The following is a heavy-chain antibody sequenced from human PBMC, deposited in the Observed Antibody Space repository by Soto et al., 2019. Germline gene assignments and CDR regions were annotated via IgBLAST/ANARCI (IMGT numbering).Heavy chain of an antibody. CDR3: TTEVYYYGSGSYDPSVDY. D-gene: IGHD3-10*01. J-gene: IGHJ4*02. CDR2: IKSKTDGGTT. Sequence: EVQLVESGGGLVKPGGSLRLSCAASGFTFSNAWMSWVRQAPGKGLEWVGRIKSKTDGGTTDYAAPVKGRFTISRDDSKNTLYLQMNSLKTEDTAVYYCTTEVYYYGSGSYDPSVDYWGQGTLVTFSA. CDR1: GFTFSNAW. V-gene: IGHV3-15*01.